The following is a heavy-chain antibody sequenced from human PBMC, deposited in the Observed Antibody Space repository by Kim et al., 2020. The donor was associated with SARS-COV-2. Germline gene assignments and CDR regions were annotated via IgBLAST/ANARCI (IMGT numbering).Heavy chain of an antibody. CDR1: EFTFSSYA. CDR2: ISGSGGST. V-gene: IGHV3-23*01. Sequence: GGSLRLSCAASEFTFSSYAMSWVRQAPGKGLEWVSAISGSGGSTYYADSVKGRFTISRDNSKNTLYLQMNSLRAEDTAVYYCAKMATVTTGISYYYYYGMDVWGQGTTVTVSS. D-gene: IGHD4-17*01. J-gene: IGHJ6*02. CDR3: AKMATVTTGISYYYYYGMDV.